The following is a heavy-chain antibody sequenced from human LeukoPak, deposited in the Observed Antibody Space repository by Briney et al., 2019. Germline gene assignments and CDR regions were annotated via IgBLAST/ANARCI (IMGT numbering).Heavy chain of an antibody. CDR2: INPSSGGT. J-gene: IGHJ5*01. Sequence: ASVKVSCKASGYTFTSYGISWVRQAPGQGLEWLGWINPSSGGTNYAQKFQGRVTMTRDTSINTAYMELSSLTSDDTAVYFCARGYRDSIGPCLDSWGQGTLVTVSS. CDR3: ARGYRDSIGPCLDS. CDR1: GYTFTSYG. D-gene: IGHD3-22*01. V-gene: IGHV1-2*02.